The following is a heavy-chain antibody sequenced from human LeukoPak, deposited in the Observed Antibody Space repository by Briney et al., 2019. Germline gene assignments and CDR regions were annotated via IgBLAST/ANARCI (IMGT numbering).Heavy chain of an antibody. CDR1: GFTFSSYA. Sequence: GGSLRFSFAASGFTFSSYALSGFGQAPGKGLEWVSAISGSGGSTYYADSVKGRFTISRDNSKNTLYLQMNSLRAEDTAVYYCAKEGVDYDILTGYYTLLGFDYWGQGTLVTVSS. J-gene: IGHJ4*02. D-gene: IGHD3-9*01. CDR2: ISGSGGST. CDR3: AKEGVDYDILTGYYTLLGFDY. V-gene: IGHV3-23*01.